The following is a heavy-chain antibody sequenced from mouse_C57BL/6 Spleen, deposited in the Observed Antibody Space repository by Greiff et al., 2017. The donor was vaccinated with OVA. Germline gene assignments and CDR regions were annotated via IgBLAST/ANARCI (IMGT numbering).Heavy chain of an antibody. CDR2: ISDGGGYT. Sequence: EVQRVESGGGLVKPGGSLKLSCAASGFTFSSYAMSWVRQTPEKRLEWVATISDGGGYTYYPDNVKGRFTITRDNAKNNLYLQMSHLKSEDTAMYYCARRCTTVVATYFDYWGQGTTLTVSS. J-gene: IGHJ2*01. CDR3: ARRCTTVVATYFDY. CDR1: GFTFSSYA. D-gene: IGHD1-1*01. V-gene: IGHV5-4*01.